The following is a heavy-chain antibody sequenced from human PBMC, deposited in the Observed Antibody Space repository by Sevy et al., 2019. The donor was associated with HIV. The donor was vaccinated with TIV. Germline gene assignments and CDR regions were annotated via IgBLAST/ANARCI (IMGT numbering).Heavy chain of an antibody. CDR1: GGSIGAGGYS. D-gene: IGHD2-15*01. CDR3: ARHGGRSNYYAMDV. Sequence: SETLSLTCAVSGGSIGAGGYSWSWIRQHPGKGLEWVGYIFHSGKTYFNSSLEGRVTISVHTSKTQFSLKLTSVTAADTAIYYCARHGGRSNYYAMDVWGQGTTVTVSS. J-gene: IGHJ6*02. CDR2: IFHSGKT. V-gene: IGHV4-31*11.